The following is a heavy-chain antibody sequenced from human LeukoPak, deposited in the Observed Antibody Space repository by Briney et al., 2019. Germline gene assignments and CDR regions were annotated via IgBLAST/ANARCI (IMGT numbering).Heavy chain of an antibody. J-gene: IGHJ4*02. Sequence: GGSLRLSCAASGFTFISYTINWVRQAPGKGLEWVSSITISSSYIYYADSVKGRFTISRDNAKNSLYLQMNSLRAEDTAVYYCARGPQKNGHSSGYPGYFDYWGQGTLVTVSS. CDR3: ARGPQKNGHSSGYPGYFDY. D-gene: IGHD3-22*01. CDR1: GFTFISYT. CDR2: ITISSSYI. V-gene: IGHV3-21*01.